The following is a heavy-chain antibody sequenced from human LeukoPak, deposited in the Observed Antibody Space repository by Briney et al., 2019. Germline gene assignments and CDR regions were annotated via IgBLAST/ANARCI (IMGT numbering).Heavy chain of an antibody. CDR1: GFTFSSYG. V-gene: IGHV3-23*01. J-gene: IGHJ4*02. CDR2: ISNTAYNT. Sequence: GGSLRLSCGASGFTFSSYGMSWVRQAPGKGLEWVSTISNTAYNTYYADSVKGRFTISRDNSANTVSLQMNSLRAEDTALYYCAKDSGSYFIYYVDSWGQGTQVTVSS. D-gene: IGHD1-26*01. CDR3: AKDSGSYFIYYVDS.